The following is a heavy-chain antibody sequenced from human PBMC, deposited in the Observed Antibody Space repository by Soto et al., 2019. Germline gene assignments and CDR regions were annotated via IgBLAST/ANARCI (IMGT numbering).Heavy chain of an antibody. V-gene: IGHV4-31*03. CDR2: IYYSGST. D-gene: IGHD3-9*01. J-gene: IGHJ4*02. CDR3: ARGPRGGRYFDWSSYYFDY. CDR1: GGSISSGGYY. Sequence: PSETLSLTCTVSGGSISSGGYYWSWIRQHPGKGLEWIGYIYYSGSTYYNPSLKSRVTISVDTSKNQFSLKLSSVTAADTAVYYCARGPRGGRYFDWSSYYFDYWGQGTLVTVS.